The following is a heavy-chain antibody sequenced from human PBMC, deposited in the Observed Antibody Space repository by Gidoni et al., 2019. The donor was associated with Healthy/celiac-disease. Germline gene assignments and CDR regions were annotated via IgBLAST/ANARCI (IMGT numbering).Heavy chain of an antibody. CDR1: GYTFTSYD. CDR2: MNPNSGNT. Sequence: QVQLVQSGAEVKKPGASVKVSCKASGYTFTSYDINWVRQATGQGLEWMGWMNPNSGNTGYAQKFQGRVTMTRNTSISTAYMELSSLRSEDTAVYYCARGRKQHVWGSYRREYYFDYWGQGTLVTVSS. D-gene: IGHD3-16*02. CDR3: ARGRKQHVWGSYRREYYFDY. V-gene: IGHV1-8*01. J-gene: IGHJ4*02.